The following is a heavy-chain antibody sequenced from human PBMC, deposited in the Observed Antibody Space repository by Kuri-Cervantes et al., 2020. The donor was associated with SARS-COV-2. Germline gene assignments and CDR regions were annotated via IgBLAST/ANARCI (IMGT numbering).Heavy chain of an antibody. V-gene: IGHV2-70*11. Sequence: SGPTLVKPTQTRPLTCTFSGFSLTPSGMCGAWIRQPPGKALEWLARIDWDDDKYYKTSLNTRLSIYKDTSKDQVVLTMTNMDPVDTATYYCVRIRAATVIADYWGQGTLVTVSS. CDR2: IDWDDDK. CDR3: VRIRAATVIADY. J-gene: IGHJ4*02. D-gene: IGHD4-11*01. CDR1: GFSLTPSGMC.